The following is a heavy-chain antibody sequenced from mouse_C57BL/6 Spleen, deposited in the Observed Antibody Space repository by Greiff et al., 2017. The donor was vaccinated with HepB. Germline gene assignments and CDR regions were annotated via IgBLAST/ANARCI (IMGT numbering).Heavy chain of an antibody. CDR3: ARDYCSSPWFAY. J-gene: IGHJ3*01. Sequence: EVKLQESGPGMVKPSQSLSLTCTVTGYSITSGYDWHWIRHFPGNKLEWMGYISYSGSTNYNPSLKSRISITHDTSKNHFFLKLNSVTTDDTAPYYCARDYCSSPWFAYWGQGTLVTVSA. D-gene: IGHD1-1*01. CDR2: ISYSGST. CDR1: GYSITSGYD. V-gene: IGHV3-1*01.